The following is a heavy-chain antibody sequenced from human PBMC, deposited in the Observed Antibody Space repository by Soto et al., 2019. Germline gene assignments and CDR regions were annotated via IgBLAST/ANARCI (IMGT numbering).Heavy chain of an antibody. CDR1: GFTFSNAW. CDR2: IKSKTDGGTT. V-gene: IGHV3-15*07. J-gene: IGHJ6*02. CDR3: TTDASGLELIIGYYYGMDV. Sequence: PGGSLRLSCAASGFTFSNAWMNWVRQAPGKGLEWVGRIKSKTDGGTTDYAAPVKGRFTISRDDSKNTLYLQMNSLKTEDTAVYYCTTDASGLELIIGYYYGMDVRGQGTTVTVSS. D-gene: IGHD1-7*01.